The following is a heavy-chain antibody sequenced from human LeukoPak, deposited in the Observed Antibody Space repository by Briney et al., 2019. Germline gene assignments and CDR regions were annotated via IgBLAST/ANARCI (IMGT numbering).Heavy chain of an antibody. D-gene: IGHD6-19*01. CDR1: GFTFSSYA. Sequence: GGSLRLSCAAPGFTFSSYAMHWVRQAPGKGLEWVAVISYDGSNKYYADSVKGRFTISRDNSKNTLYLQMNSLRAEDTAVYYCARIPYSSRLTFDIWGQGTMVTVSS. CDR2: ISYDGSNK. J-gene: IGHJ3*02. CDR3: ARIPYSSRLTFDI. V-gene: IGHV3-30-3*01.